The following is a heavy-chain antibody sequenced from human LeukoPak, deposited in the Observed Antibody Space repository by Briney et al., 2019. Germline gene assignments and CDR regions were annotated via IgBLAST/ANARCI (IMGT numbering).Heavy chain of an antibody. J-gene: IGHJ5*02. CDR3: ARENDTYYYDSSGYYYNWFDP. V-gene: IGHV4-61*02. D-gene: IGHD3-22*01. Sequence: SETLSLTCTVSGGSISSGSYYWSWIRQPAGKGLEGIGRIYTSGSTNYNPSLKSRVTISVDTSKNQFSLKLSSVTAADTAVYYCARENDTYYYDSSGYYYNWFDPWGQGTLVTVSS. CDR1: GGSISSGSYY. CDR2: IYTSGST.